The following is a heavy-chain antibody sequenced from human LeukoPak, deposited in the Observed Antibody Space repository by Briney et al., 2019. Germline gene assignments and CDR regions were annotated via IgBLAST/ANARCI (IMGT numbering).Heavy chain of an antibody. J-gene: IGHJ4*02. D-gene: IGHD1-26*01. Sequence: PSETLSLTCTVSGGSISSSSYYWGWIRQPPGKGLEWIGSIYYSGSTNYNPSLKSRVTISVDTSKNQFSLKLSSVTAADTAVYYCARGLEEWELLRNFDYWGQGTLVTVSS. CDR2: IYYSGST. V-gene: IGHV4-39*07. CDR1: GGSISSSSYY. CDR3: ARGLEEWELLRNFDY.